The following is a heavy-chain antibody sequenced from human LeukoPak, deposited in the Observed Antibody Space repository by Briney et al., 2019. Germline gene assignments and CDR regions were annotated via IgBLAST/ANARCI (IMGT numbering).Heavy chain of an antibody. CDR2: IYTSGST. V-gene: IGHV4-61*02. D-gene: IGHD3-9*01. CDR3: ARAGALRYFDWLYDY. CDR1: GGSISSGSYY. J-gene: IGHJ4*02. Sequence: SETLSLTCTVSGGSISSGSYYGSWIRQPAGKGLEWIGRIYTSGSTNYNPSLKSRVTISVDTSKNQFSLKLSSVTAADTAVYYCARAGALRYFDWLYDYWGQGTLVTVSS.